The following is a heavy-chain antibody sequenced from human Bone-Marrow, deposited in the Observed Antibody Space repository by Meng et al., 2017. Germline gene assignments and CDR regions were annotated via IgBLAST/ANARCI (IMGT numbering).Heavy chain of an antibody. CDR3: ARGYCSTTNCNWFDP. D-gene: IGHD2-2*01. V-gene: IGHV4-4*02. J-gene: IGHJ5*02. CDR1: GGSVRCSSW. Sequence: QVQLQESGPGLVKSSGSLSPPCSACGGSVRCSSWWMWVRQPPGKGLEWIGEIYHTGSTNYNPALKNRVTISVDKSKNQFSLKLSSVTAADTAVYYCARGYCSTTNCNWFDPWGQGTLVTVSS. CDR2: IYHTGST.